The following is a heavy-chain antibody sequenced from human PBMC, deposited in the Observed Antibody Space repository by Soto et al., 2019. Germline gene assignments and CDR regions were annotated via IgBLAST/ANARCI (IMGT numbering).Heavy chain of an antibody. D-gene: IGHD7-27*01. CDR3: AKGLETGVGGRGYFDT. Sequence: QVHLVQSGAEVKRPGASVKVSCKTSGFTFTSSAVGWVRQAPGQGPDWVGWISGFNGNIDYAQKFQGRVAMTMDTSTSTAYMGLRSLISDDTAVYYCAKGLETGVGGRGYFDTWGQGTLVTVSS. J-gene: IGHJ4*02. V-gene: IGHV1-18*01. CDR1: GFTFTSSA. CDR2: ISGFNGNI.